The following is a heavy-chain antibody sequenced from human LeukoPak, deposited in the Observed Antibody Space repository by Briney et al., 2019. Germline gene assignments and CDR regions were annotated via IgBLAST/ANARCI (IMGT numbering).Heavy chain of an antibody. V-gene: IGHV3-23*01. CDR1: GFSFSSHA. CDR2: ISATHIGGPT. D-gene: IGHD6-13*01. CDR3: AKSAPVGLGVVDY. J-gene: IGHJ4*02. Sequence: GGSLRLSCVASGFSFSSHAMSWVRQAPGKGLEWVSGISATHIGGPTFSADSVKGRFTISRDISKNTLFLLMNSLRAEDMAIYYCAKSAPVGLGVVDYWGQGTLVTVSS.